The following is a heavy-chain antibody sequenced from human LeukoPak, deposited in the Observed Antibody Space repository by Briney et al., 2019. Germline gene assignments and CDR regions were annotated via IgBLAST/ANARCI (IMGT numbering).Heavy chain of an antibody. Sequence: GGSLRLSCAASGFTFSSYAMHWVRQAPGKGLEWVAVISDDGSNKYYADSVKGRFTISRDNSKNTLYLQMNSLRAEDTAVYYCAKVITQDRGYYFDYWGQGTLVTVSS. CDR3: AKVITQDRGYYFDY. CDR1: GFTFSSYA. J-gene: IGHJ4*02. V-gene: IGHV3-30-3*01. CDR2: ISDDGSNK. D-gene: IGHD1-26*01.